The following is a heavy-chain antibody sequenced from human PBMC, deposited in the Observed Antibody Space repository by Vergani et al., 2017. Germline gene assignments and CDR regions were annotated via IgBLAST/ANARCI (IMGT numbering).Heavy chain of an antibody. CDR2: INDIGTT. V-gene: IGHV4-34*01. CDR1: GGSFSVYY. J-gene: IGHJ4*02. Sequence: QVQLQQWGAGLLKPSETLSLTCGVHGGSFSVYYWSWIRQSPGKGLEWIGAINDIGTTNYKPSLRSRVTISVDTSKTQFSLRLNSVTAADTAVYFCARFRGPDIVGTAFDHWAQGTLVTVSS. D-gene: IGHD5-12*01. CDR3: ARFRGPDIVGTAFDH.